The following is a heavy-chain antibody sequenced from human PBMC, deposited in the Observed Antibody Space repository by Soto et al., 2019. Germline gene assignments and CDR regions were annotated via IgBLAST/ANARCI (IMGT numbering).Heavy chain of an antibody. CDR1: GFTFSSYG. CDR3: ARGSQQNYGGNDAFDI. Sequence: GGSLRLSCAASGFTFSSYGMHWVRQAPGKGLEWVAVIWYDGSNKYYADSVKGRFTISRDNSKNTLYLQMNSLRAEDTAVYYCARGSQQNYGGNDAFDIWGQGTMVTVSS. CDR2: IWYDGSNK. V-gene: IGHV3-33*08. D-gene: IGHD2-15*01. J-gene: IGHJ3*02.